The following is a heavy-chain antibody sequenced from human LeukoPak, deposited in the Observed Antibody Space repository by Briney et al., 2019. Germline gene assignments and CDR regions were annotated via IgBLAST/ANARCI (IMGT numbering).Heavy chain of an antibody. CDR1: GFTFSSYW. Sequence: PGGSLRLSCAASGFTFSSYWMSWVRQAPGKGLEWVANIKQDGSEKYYVDSVKGRFIISRDNAKNSLYLQMNSLRVEDTAVYYCARGGHFKYGGKKGPVSRPIDSWGQGTLVTVSS. V-gene: IGHV3-7*01. J-gene: IGHJ4*02. CDR2: IKQDGSEK. CDR3: ARGGHFKYGGKKGPVSRPIDS. D-gene: IGHD4/OR15-4a*01.